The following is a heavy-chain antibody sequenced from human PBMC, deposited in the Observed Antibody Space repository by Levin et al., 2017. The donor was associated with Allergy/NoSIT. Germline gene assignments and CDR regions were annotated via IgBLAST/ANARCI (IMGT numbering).Heavy chain of an antibody. V-gene: IGHV3-74*01. CDR3: AREDTSMVESTLLDY. Sequence: PSETLSLTCAASGFTFSSCWMHWVRQAPGKGLVWVSRIKGDGSSISYADSVKGRFTISRDNAKNTLYLQMNSLRGEDTAVYYCAREDTSMVESTLLDYWGQGTLVTVSS. J-gene: IGHJ4*02. CDR2: IKGDGSSI. CDR1: GFTFSSCW. D-gene: IGHD5-18*01.